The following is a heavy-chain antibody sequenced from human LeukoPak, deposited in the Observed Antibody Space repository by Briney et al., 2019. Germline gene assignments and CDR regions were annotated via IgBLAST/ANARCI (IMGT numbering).Heavy chain of an antibody. V-gene: IGHV3-30*03. D-gene: IGHD3-16*01. Sequence: GRSLRLSCAASGFNFRGFGMHWVRQAPGKGPEWVAVIYNGGNTKYYGDSVKGRLTISRDNSKNTLYLQMDSLRPDDTAVYYCVRGDSPRGGYFEYWGQGILVTVSS. CDR3: VRGDSPRGGYFEY. CDR1: GFNFRGFG. CDR2: IYNGGNTK. J-gene: IGHJ4*02.